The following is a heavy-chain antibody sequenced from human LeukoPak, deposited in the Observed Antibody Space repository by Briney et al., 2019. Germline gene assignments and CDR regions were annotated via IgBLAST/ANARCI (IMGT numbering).Heavy chain of an antibody. V-gene: IGHV3-53*01. Sequence: GGSLRLSCAASGFTVSSNYMSWVRQAPGKGLEWVSVIYSGGSTYYADSVKGRFTISRDNSKNTLYLQMNSLRAEDTAVYYCATRIAVANWDAFDIWGQGTMVTVSS. D-gene: IGHD6-19*01. CDR2: IYSGGST. CDR1: GFTVSSNY. CDR3: ATRIAVANWDAFDI. J-gene: IGHJ3*02.